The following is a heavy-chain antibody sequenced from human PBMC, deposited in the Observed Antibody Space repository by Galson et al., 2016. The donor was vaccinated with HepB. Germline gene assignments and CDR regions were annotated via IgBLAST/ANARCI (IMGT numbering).Heavy chain of an antibody. J-gene: IGHJ3*02. V-gene: IGHV3-30-3*01. CDR3: ARDRGQLYLRDAFDI. CDR1: GFSFSLYA. Sequence: SLRLSCAASGFSFSLYAMHWVRPAPGKGREWVSIIPYHGTNKYYADAVKGRFTISRDNSKNTLYLQMNSLRSEDTAVYYCARDRGQLYLRDAFDIWGQGTMVTVSS. CDR2: IPYHGTNK. D-gene: IGHD1-1*01.